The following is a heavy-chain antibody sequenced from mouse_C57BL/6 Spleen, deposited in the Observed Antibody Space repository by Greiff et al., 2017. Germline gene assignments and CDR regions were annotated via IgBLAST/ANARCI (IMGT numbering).Heavy chain of an antibody. J-gene: IGHJ4*01. CDR2: ISYDGSK. Sequence: VQLKESGPGLVKPSQSLSLTCSVTGYSITSGYYWNWLRQFPGNKLEWMGYISYDGSKNYNPSLKNRISITRDTSKNQFFLKLNSVTTEDTATYYCARGRNYYGSSCMDDWGQGTSVTVSS. D-gene: IGHD1-1*01. CDR3: ARGRNYYGSSCMDD. V-gene: IGHV3-6*01. CDR1: GYSITSGYY.